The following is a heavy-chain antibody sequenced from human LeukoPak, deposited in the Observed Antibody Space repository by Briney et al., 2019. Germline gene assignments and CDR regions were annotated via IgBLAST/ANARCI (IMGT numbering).Heavy chain of an antibody. CDR3: TTGYYDFWSGYYTN. J-gene: IGHJ4*02. CDR1: GFTFSNAW. V-gene: IGHV3-15*01. Sequence: GGSLRLSCAASGFTFSNAWMSWVRQAPGKGLEWGGRIKSKTDGGTTDYAAPVKGRFTISRDDSKNTLYLQMNSLKTEDTAVYYCTTGYYDFWSGYYTNWGQGTLVTVSS. D-gene: IGHD3-3*01. CDR2: IKSKTDGGTT.